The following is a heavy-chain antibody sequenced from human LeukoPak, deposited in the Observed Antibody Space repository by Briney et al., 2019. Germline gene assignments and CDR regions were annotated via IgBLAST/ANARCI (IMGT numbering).Heavy chain of an antibody. J-gene: IGHJ5*02. D-gene: IGHD1-1*01. CDR1: GFTFSNAW. V-gene: IGHV3-15*01. CDR3: TTAVRLTGFDP. CDR2: IKRKTDGGTT. Sequence: GGSLRLSCATSGFTFSNAWMTWVRQAPGKGLEWVSLIKRKTDGGTTDYAAPVKGRFTVSRNDSVNTLYLQMNSLKTEDTGVYYCTTAVRLTGFDPWGQGALVTVSS.